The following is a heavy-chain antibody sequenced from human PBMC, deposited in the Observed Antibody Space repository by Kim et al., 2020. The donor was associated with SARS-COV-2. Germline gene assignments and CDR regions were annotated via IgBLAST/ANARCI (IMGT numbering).Heavy chain of an antibody. J-gene: IGHJ4*02. V-gene: IGHV3-48*03. Sequence: KGRFPIARDNAKNSLYLQMNSLRAEDTAVYYCARDPYYDSSGYYSNYFDYWGQGTLVTVSS. CDR3: ARDPYYDSSGYYSNYFDY. D-gene: IGHD3-22*01.